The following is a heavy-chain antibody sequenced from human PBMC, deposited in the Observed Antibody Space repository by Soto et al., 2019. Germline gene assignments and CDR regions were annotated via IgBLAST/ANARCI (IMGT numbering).Heavy chain of an antibody. CDR3: AREMVRGYSYGYWGYGMDV. V-gene: IGHV4-31*03. CDR1: GGSISSGGYY. CDR2: IYYSGST. Sequence: QVQLQESGPGLVKPSQTLSLTCTVSGGSISSGGYYWSWIRQHPGKGLEWIGYIYYSGSTYYNPSLKSRVTISVDTSKNQFSLKLSSVTAADTAVYYCAREMVRGYSYGYWGYGMDVWGQGTTVTVSS. D-gene: IGHD5-18*01. J-gene: IGHJ6*02.